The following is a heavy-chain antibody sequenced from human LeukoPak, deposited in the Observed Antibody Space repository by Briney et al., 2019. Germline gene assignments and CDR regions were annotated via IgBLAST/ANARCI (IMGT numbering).Heavy chain of an antibody. J-gene: IGHJ4*02. V-gene: IGHV3-48*01. Sequence: GGSLRLSCAASGFTFSSYIMNWVRQAPGKGLEWVSYISSSSSTIYYADSVKGRFTISRDNAKNSLYLQMNSLRAEDTAVYYCARALMITFGGVIVTRSFDYWGQGTLVTVSS. D-gene: IGHD3-16*02. CDR1: GFTFSSYI. CDR3: ARALMITFGGVIVTRSFDY. CDR2: ISSSSSTI.